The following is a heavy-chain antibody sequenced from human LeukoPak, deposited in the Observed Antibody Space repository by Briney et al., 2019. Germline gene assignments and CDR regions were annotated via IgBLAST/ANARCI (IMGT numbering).Heavy chain of an antibody. CDR2: ISPSGRTT. CDR3: AKAPVTSCRGAYCYPFDS. Sequence: GGSLRLSCAASGFTFTTYAMNWVRQAPGKGLEWVSAISPSGRTTDYADSVRGRFTISRDNSKNTLYLQMNSLRAEDAAVYFCAKAPVTSCRGAYCYPFDSWGQGTLVTVSS. V-gene: IGHV3-23*01. CDR1: GFTFTTYA. J-gene: IGHJ4*02. D-gene: IGHD2-21*01.